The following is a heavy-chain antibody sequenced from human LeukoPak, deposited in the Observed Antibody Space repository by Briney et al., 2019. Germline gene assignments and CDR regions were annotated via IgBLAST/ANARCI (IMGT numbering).Heavy chain of an antibody. CDR2: ISSSSSTI. CDR1: GFTFSVYS. CDR3: ARELVVPVAH. J-gene: IGHJ4*02. Sequence: QPGGSRRLSCAASGFTFSVYSMNWVRQAPGKGLEWVSYISSSSSTIYYADSVKGRFTISRDNAKNSLYLQMSSLRAEDTGVYYCARELVVPVAHWGQGTLVTVSS. V-gene: IGHV3-48*01. D-gene: IGHD2-2*01.